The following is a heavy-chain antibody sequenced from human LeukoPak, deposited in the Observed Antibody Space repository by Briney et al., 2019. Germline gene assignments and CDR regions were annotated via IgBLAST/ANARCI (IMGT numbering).Heavy chain of an antibody. CDR2: ISAYNGNT. Sequence: GSVKVSCKASGYTFTSYGISWVRQAPGQGLEWMGWISAYNGNTNYAQKLQGRVTMTTDTSTSTAYMELRSLRSDDTAVYYCARAPYYYGSGSTRNPYYFDYWGQGTLVTVSS. CDR3: ARAPYYYGSGSTRNPYYFDY. CDR1: GYTFTSYG. V-gene: IGHV1-18*01. J-gene: IGHJ4*02. D-gene: IGHD3-10*01.